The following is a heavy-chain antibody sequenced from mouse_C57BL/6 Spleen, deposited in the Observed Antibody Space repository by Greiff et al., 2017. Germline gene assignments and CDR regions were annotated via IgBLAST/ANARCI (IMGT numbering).Heavy chain of an antibody. J-gene: IGHJ2*01. CDR2: IDPSDSET. D-gene: IGHD1-1*01. Sequence: QVQLQQPGAELVRPGSSVKLSCKASGYTFTSYWMHWVKQRPIQGLEWIGNIDPSDSETHYNQKFKDKATLTVDKSSSTAYMQLSSLTSEDSAVYYCARKSTVVATRNYYFDYWGQGTTLTVSS. CDR3: ARKSTVVATRNYYFDY. CDR1: GYTFTSYW. V-gene: IGHV1-52*01.